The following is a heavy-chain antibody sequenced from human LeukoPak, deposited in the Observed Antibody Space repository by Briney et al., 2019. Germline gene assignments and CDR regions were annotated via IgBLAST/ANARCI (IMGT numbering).Heavy chain of an antibody. CDR3: ARAPYDILTGCSPYYFES. V-gene: IGHV3-21*06. Sequence: PGGSLRLSCAASGFSLITYNMNWVRQAPGKGLEWVSSISSTSSHIYYADSVKGRFTISRDNAKNSLYLQMNSLRAEDTAVYYCARAPYDILTGCSPYYFESWGQGTLVTVSS. D-gene: IGHD3-9*01. CDR2: ISSTSSHI. J-gene: IGHJ4*02. CDR1: GFSLITYN.